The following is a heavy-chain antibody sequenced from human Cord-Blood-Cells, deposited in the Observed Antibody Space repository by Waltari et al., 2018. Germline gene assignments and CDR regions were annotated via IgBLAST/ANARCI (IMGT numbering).Heavy chain of an antibody. Sequence: QVQLQESGPGLVKPSETLSLTCTVSGGSISSYYWSWIRQPPGKGLEWIGYIYYSGSTNYNPTLESRVTISVDTSKNQVSLELSSVTAADTAVYYCARHVGIAAAGFDYWGQGSLVTVSS. CDR2: IYYSGST. CDR1: GGSISSYY. J-gene: IGHJ4*02. V-gene: IGHV4-59*08. CDR3: ARHVGIAAAGFDY. D-gene: IGHD6-13*01.